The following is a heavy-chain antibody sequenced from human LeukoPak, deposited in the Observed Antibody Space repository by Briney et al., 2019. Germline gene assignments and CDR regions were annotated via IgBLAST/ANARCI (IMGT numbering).Heavy chain of an antibody. J-gene: IGHJ4*02. CDR2: IYYSGST. V-gene: IGHV4-61*08. CDR1: GGSTSSGGYS. Sequence: NASETLSLTCAVSGGSTSSGGYSWSWIRQPPGKGLEWIGHIYYSGSTNYNPSLKSRVTISIDTSKNQFSLRLSSVTAADTAVYYCARGAAGYSYGWGQGTLVTVSS. CDR3: ARGAAGYSYG. D-gene: IGHD5-18*01.